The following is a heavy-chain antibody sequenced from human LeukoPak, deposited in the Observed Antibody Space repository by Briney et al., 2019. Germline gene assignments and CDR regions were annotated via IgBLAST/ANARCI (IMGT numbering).Heavy chain of an antibody. Sequence: PSETLSLTCTVSGGSISSSSYYWGWIRQPPGKGLEWIGSIYYSGSTYYNPSLKSRVTISVDTSKNQFSLKLSSVTAADTAVYYCARGSQEGDYWGQGTLVTVSS. CDR2: IYYSGST. J-gene: IGHJ4*02. CDR1: GGSISSSSYY. CDR3: ARGSQEGDY. V-gene: IGHV4-39*07. D-gene: IGHD1-26*01.